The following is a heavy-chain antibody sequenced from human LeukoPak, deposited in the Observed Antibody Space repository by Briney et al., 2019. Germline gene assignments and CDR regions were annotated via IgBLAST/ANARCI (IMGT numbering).Heavy chain of an antibody. J-gene: IGHJ5*02. V-gene: IGHV1-8*01. CDR1: GYPFTTYE. CDR2: VHPNTGNT. CDR3: ARGPRNDP. Sequence: GASVRVSCKPSGYPFTTYEINWVRQAAGQGLEWKGWVHPNTGNTAYAQRFQGRVTMTRDTSISTAYMELSSLTSNDTAVYFCARGPRNDPWGQGTLVTVSS. D-gene: IGHD1-14*01.